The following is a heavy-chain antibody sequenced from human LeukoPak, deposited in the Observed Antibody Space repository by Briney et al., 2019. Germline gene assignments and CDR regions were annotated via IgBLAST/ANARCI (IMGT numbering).Heavy chain of an antibody. V-gene: IGHV5-51*01. D-gene: IGHD6-13*01. Sequence: GESLKISCKGSGYGFTTCWIGWVRQMPGKGLEWMVVINPGNSDTRYSPSFQGQVTISADKSITTAYLQWSSLEASDTAMYYCARLRWAAGDGYYFDYWGQGTPVTVSS. CDR3: ARLRWAAGDGYYFDY. CDR2: INPGNSDT. J-gene: IGHJ4*02. CDR1: GYGFTTCW.